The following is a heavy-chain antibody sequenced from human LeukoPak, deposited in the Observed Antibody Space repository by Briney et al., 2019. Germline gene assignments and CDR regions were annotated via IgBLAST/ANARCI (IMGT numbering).Heavy chain of an antibody. D-gene: IGHD5-24*01. CDR2: ILPIIGAT. Sequence: ASVKVPCKASGGMFSSYVITWVRQAPGQGLEWMGGILPIIGATDYAQKLQGRVTITADNSTTTAYMELSSLRSDDTAVYFCARSRGAFEIWGQGTVVTVSS. CDR1: GGMFSSYV. V-gene: IGHV1-69*06. CDR3: ARSRGAFEI. J-gene: IGHJ3*02.